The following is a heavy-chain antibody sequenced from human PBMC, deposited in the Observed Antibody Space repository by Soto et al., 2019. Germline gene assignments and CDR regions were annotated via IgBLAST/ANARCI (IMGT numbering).Heavy chain of an antibody. V-gene: IGHV3-23*01. CDR2: ISGSGGST. J-gene: IGHJ6*02. Sequence: GGSLRLSCAASGFTFSSYAMSWVRQAPGKGLEWVSAISGSGGSTYYADSGKGRFTISRDNSKNTLYLQMNSLRAEDTAVYYCAKGLTGRSSGYAVWGQGTTVTVSS. D-gene: IGHD3-22*01. CDR3: AKGLTGRSSGYAV. CDR1: GFTFSSYA.